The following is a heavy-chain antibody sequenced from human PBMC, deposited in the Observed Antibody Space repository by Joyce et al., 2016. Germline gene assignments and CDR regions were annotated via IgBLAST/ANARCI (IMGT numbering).Heavy chain of an antibody. CDR1: GFTFSNYG. Sequence: VQPGRSLRLSCVASGFTFSNYGMHWVRQAPGKGLEWGAVIANDGNKKYYADSVKGRFTISRDNSKNTLYLQMNSLRAEDTAVYYCAKRYDYVDYWGQGTLVTVSS. CDR3: AKRYDYVDY. V-gene: IGHV3-30*18. J-gene: IGHJ4*02. CDR2: IANDGNKK. D-gene: IGHD3-16*01.